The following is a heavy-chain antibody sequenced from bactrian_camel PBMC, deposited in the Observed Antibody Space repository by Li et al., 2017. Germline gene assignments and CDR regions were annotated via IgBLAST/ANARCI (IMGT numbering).Heavy chain of an antibody. CDR1: VSSANDYC. J-gene: IGHJ4*01. CDR2: LDSDGRI. Sequence: VESGGDLVQPGGSLRLSCAVSVSSANDYCLGWFRQASGKEREWVGSLDSDGRINYADSVEGRFTISKDNAKDTLYLQMNSLKIEDTAVYYCALGSSRQATMTARGKGTQVTVS. D-gene: IGHD3*01. V-gene: IGHV3S10*01.